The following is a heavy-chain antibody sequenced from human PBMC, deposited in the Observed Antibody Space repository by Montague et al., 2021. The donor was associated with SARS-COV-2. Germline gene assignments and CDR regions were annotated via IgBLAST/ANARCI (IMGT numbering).Heavy chain of an antibody. CDR3: ARGARQGYGFRLGSFDS. V-gene: IGHV4-34*01. J-gene: IGHJ4*02. Sequence: SETLSLTCAVYGGSFSGYHWNWIRQPPGKGLEWIGEINHSGSTNYNPSLKSRVTMSVGTSKNQFSLKLSSVTAADTAVYYCARGARQGYGFRLGSFDSWGQGTLVTVSS. CDR1: GGSFSGYH. D-gene: IGHD3-10*01. CDR2: INHSGST.